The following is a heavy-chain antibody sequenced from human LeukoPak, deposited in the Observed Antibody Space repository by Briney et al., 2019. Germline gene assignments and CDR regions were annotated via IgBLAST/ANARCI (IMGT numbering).Heavy chain of an antibody. Sequence: PSETLSLTCAVSGGSISSRNYYWGWIRQPPGKGLEWIGNIYYSGSTYYNPSLKSRVTISVDTSKNQFSLKLSSVTAADTAVYYCAREKRTITMVRGAASHWFDPWGQGTLVTVSS. CDR3: AREKRTITMVRGAASHWFDP. D-gene: IGHD3-10*01. CDR1: GGSISSRNYY. CDR2: IYYSGST. V-gene: IGHV4-39*07. J-gene: IGHJ5*02.